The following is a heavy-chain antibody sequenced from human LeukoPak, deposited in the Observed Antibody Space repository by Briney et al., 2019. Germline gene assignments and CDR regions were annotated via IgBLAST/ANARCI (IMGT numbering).Heavy chain of an antibody. D-gene: IGHD6-13*01. CDR2: ISYSGST. CDR3: ARHTPKDIAAAGAGYYYYMDV. Sequence: SETLSLTCTVFGGSISSYYWSWIRQPPGKGLEYIGYISYSGSTNYNPSLKSRVTMSVDTSKNQFSLKLSSVTATDPAVYYCARHTPKDIAAAGAGYYYYMDVWGKGTTVTVSS. V-gene: IGHV4-59*08. CDR1: GGSISSYY. J-gene: IGHJ6*03.